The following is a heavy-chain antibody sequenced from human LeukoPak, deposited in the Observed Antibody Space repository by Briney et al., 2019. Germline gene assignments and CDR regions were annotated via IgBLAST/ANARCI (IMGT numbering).Heavy chain of an antibody. CDR1: GYTFTGYY. CDR2: INPNSGGT. D-gene: IGHD2-2*01. CDR3: ARSEDIVVVPAAMIDY. V-gene: IGHV1-2*02. J-gene: IGHJ4*02. Sequence: GASVKVSCKASGYTFTGYYMHWVRQAPGQGLEWMGWINPNSGGTNYAQKFQGRVTMTRDMSTSTVYMELSSLRSEDTAVYYCARSEDIVVVPAAMIDYWGQGTLVTVSS.